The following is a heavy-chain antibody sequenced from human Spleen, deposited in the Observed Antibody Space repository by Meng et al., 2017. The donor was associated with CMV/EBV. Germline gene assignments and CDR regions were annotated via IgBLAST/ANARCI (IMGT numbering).Heavy chain of an antibody. CDR2: IYSSGST. Sequence: VSGGPCSSGGYYWHWIRQHPTKGLEWIGYIYSSGSTYYNPSLRIRVTMSVDTSKNQFSLNLRSVTAADTAVYYCARGQLQLDNWFDPWGQGTLVTVSS. CDR3: ARGQLQLDNWFDP. CDR1: GGPCSSGGYY. J-gene: IGHJ5*02. V-gene: IGHV4-31*02. D-gene: IGHD1-1*01.